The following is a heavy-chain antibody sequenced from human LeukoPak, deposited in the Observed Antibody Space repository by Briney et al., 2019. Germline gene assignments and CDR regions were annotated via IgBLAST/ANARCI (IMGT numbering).Heavy chain of an antibody. CDR1: GFTVSRNY. Sequence: QPGGSLRLSCAASGFTVSRNYMTWVRQAPGKGLEWVSVIYSGGSTYYADSVKGRFTISRDNSKNTLYLQMNSLRAEGTAVYYCAGTIVGKWAIDYWGQGTLVTVSS. D-gene: IGHD3-22*01. J-gene: IGHJ4*02. V-gene: IGHV3-53*01. CDR3: AGTIVGKWAIDY. CDR2: IYSGGST.